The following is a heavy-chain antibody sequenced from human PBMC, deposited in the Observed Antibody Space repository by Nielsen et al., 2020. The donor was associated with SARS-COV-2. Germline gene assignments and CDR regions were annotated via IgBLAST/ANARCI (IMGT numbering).Heavy chain of an antibody. D-gene: IGHD6-19*01. Sequence: SVKVSCKASGGTFSSYAISWVRQAPGQGLEWMGGIIPIFGTANYAQKFQGRVTITADESTSTAYMELSSLRSEDTAVYYCARDLVTSSGWRLDYYGMDVWGQGTTVTVSS. CDR2: IIPIFGTA. CDR1: GGTFSSYA. J-gene: IGHJ6*02. V-gene: IGHV1-69*13. CDR3: ARDLVTSSGWRLDYYGMDV.